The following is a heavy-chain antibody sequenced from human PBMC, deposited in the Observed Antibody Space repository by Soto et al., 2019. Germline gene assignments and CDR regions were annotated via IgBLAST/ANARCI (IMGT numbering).Heavy chain of an antibody. V-gene: IGHV4-39*07. D-gene: IGHD6-13*01. CDR1: GGSISSSIYY. Sequence: SETLSLTCTVSGGSISSSIYYGVWIRQPPGKGLEWIGSIYYSGSTYYNPSLKSRVTISVDTSKNTLYLQMNSLRAEDTAVYYCARGRYSSSCNDYWGQGTLVTVSS. CDR2: IYYSGST. J-gene: IGHJ4*02. CDR3: ARGRYSSSCNDY.